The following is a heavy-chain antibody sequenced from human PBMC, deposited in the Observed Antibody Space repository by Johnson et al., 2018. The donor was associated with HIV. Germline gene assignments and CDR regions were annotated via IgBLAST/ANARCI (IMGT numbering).Heavy chain of an antibody. Sequence: VQLVESGGGLIQPGGSLRLSCAASRFSVSSNYMTWVRQAPGKGLEWVSVIYSGGTAYYADSVKDRFTISRDNSKNTLYLQMNSLRAEDTAVYYCATGVVVTAMNDAFDIWGQGTMVTVSS. V-gene: IGHV3-66*03. CDR2: IYSGGTA. CDR1: RFSVSSNY. CDR3: ATGVVVTAMNDAFDI. D-gene: IGHD2-21*02. J-gene: IGHJ3*02.